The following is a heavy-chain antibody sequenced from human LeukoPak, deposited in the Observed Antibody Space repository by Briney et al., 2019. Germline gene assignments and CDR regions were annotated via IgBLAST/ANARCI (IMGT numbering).Heavy chain of an antibody. Sequence: ASVKVSCKASGYSFTGYFLHWVRQAPGQGLEWMGWINPNSGDTNYAQKFQGWVTITRDTSISTAYMELSRLRSDDTAVYYCARDLVVVPAAMIVGAFDYWGQGTLVTVSS. D-gene: IGHD2-2*01. CDR3: ARDLVVVPAAMIVGAFDY. V-gene: IGHV1-2*04. J-gene: IGHJ4*02. CDR2: INPNSGDT. CDR1: GYSFTGYF.